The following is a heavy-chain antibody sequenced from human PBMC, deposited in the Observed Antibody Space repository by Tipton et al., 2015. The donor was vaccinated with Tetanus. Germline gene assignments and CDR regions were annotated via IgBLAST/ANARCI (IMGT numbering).Heavy chain of an antibody. J-gene: IGHJ3*02. V-gene: IGHV4-39*02. D-gene: IGHD3-10*01. CDR3: ARPEASGRARGFDI. CDR2: MYNSGAT. Sequence: TPSLTCTVSGGSISSTSYYWAWIRQPPGKGLEWIGTMYNSGATYYNPSLKGRVTISGDTSKNLFSLTSVTASDTAVYYCARPEASGRARGFDIWGQGTKVTVSP. CDR1: GGSISSTSYY.